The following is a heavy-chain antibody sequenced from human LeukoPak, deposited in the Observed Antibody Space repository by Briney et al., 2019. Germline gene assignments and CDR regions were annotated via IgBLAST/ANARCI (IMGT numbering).Heavy chain of an antibody. CDR2: FDPEDGEI. CDR3: ATGGGYCSGGTCPPGYYGMDV. J-gene: IGHJ6*04. Sequence: ASVNVSCKVSGYTLTELSMHWVRQAPGKGLEWMGGFDPEDGEIIYVQKFQGRVTMTEDTSTDTAYMELSSLRSEDTAVYYCATGGGYCSGGTCPPGYYGMDVWGKGTTVTVSS. V-gene: IGHV1-24*01. CDR1: GYTLTELS. D-gene: IGHD2-15*01.